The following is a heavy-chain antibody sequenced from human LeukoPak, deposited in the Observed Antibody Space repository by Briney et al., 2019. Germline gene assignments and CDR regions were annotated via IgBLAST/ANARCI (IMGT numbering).Heavy chain of an antibody. CDR2: IIPIFGTA. Sequence: SVKVSCKASGGTFSSYAIGWVRQAPGQGLEWMGGIIPIFGTANYAQKFQGRVTITTDESTSTAYMELSSLRSEDTAVYYCARGRDWNYAHFDYWGQGTLVTVSS. V-gene: IGHV1-69*05. CDR1: GGTFSSYA. D-gene: IGHD1-7*01. CDR3: ARGRDWNYAHFDY. J-gene: IGHJ4*02.